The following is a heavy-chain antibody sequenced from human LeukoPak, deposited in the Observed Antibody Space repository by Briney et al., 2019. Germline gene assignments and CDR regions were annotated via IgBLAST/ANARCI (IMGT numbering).Heavy chain of an antibody. V-gene: IGHV4-34*01. J-gene: IGHJ5*02. CDR1: GGSFSGYY. D-gene: IGHD2-2*02. Sequence: SETLSLTCAVYGGSFSGYYWSWIRQPPGKGLEWIGEINHSGSTNYNPSLKSRVTISVDTSKNQFSLKLSSVTAADTAVYYCARHLGYCSSTSCYTRWFDPWGQGTLVTVSS. CDR2: INHSGST. CDR3: ARHLGYCSSTSCYTRWFDP.